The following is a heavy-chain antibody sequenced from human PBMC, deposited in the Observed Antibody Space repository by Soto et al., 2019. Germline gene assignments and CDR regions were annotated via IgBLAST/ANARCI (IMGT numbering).Heavy chain of an antibody. V-gene: IGHV1-69*02. CDR2: IIPILGIA. Sequence: QVQLVQSGAEVKKPGSSVKVSCKASGGTFSSYTISWVRQAPGQGLEWMGRIIPILGIANYAQKFQGRVTIXXDXSXXTAYMELSSLRSEDTAVYYCATSSMVRGVADWFDPWGQGTLVTVSS. CDR3: ATSSMVRGVADWFDP. J-gene: IGHJ5*02. D-gene: IGHD3-10*01. CDR1: GGTFSSYT.